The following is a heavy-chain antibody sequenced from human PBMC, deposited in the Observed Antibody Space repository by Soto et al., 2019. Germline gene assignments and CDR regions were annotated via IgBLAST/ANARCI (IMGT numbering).Heavy chain of an antibody. CDR3: ARGSYVVTMVRGVIIIPPDY. V-gene: IGHV4-34*01. D-gene: IGHD3-10*01. CDR1: GGSFSGYY. J-gene: IGHJ4*02. Sequence: QVQLQQWGAGLLKPSETLSLTCAVYGGSFSGYYWSWIRQPPGKGLEWIGEINHSGSTNYNPSLKSRVTISVDTSKNQFSLKLSSVTAADTAVYYCARGSYVVTMVRGVIIIPPDYWGQGTLVTVSS. CDR2: INHSGST.